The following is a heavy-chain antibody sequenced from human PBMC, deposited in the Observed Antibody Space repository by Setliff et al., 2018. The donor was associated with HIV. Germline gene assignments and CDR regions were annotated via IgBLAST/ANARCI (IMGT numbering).Heavy chain of an antibody. CDR2: IIPMFGRV. J-gene: IGHJ4*02. D-gene: IGHD2-15*01. CDR3: ARTLGYCSGGSCYLDY. V-gene: IGHV1-69*01. Sequence: QAPGQGLEWMGGIIPMFGRVNYAQKLQGRVTITADESTSTVYMELTRLRSEDTAVYYCARTLGYCSGGSCYLDYWGQGTLVTVS.